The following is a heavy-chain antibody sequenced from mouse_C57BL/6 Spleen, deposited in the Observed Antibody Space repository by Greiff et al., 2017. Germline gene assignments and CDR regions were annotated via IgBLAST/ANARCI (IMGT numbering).Heavy chain of an antibody. J-gene: IGHJ1*03. D-gene: IGHD2-5*01. CDR1: GYSITSGYY. CDR2: ISYDGSN. Sequence: EVKLQESGPGLVKPSQSLSLTCSVTGYSITSGYYWNWIRQFPGNKLEWMGYISYDGSNNYNPSLKNRISITRDTSKNQFFLKLNSVTTEDTATYYCARDPLYSNWYFDVWGTGTTVTVSS. V-gene: IGHV3-6*01. CDR3: ARDPLYSNWYFDV.